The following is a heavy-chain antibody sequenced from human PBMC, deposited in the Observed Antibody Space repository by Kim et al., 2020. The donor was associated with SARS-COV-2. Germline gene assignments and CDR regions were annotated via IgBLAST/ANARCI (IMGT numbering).Heavy chain of an antibody. Sequence: GGSLRLSCAASGFTFSSYAMHWVRQAPGKGLEWVAVISYDGSNKYYADSVKGRFTISRDNSKNTLYLQMNSLRAEDTAVYYCARPTPEGYDFWSGYYNYYYYYGMDVWGQGTTVPVSS. CDR2: ISYDGSNK. J-gene: IGHJ6*02. D-gene: IGHD3-3*01. CDR3: ARPTPEGYDFWSGYYNYYYYYGMDV. V-gene: IGHV3-30-3*01. CDR1: GFTFSSYA.